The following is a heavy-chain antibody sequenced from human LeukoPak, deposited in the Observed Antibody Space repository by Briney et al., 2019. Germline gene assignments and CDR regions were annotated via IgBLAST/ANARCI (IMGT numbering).Heavy chain of an antibody. CDR1: GYTFTGYY. CDR2: INPNSGGT. CDR3: ARYGHDYSNYYYYMDV. J-gene: IGHJ6*03. V-gene: IGHV1-2*02. D-gene: IGHD4-11*01. Sequence: GASVKVSCKASGYTFTGYYMHWVRQAPGQGLEWMGWINPNSGGTNCAQKFQGRVTMTRDTSISTAYMELSRLRSDDTAVYYCARYGHDYSNYYYYMDVWGKGTTVTVSS.